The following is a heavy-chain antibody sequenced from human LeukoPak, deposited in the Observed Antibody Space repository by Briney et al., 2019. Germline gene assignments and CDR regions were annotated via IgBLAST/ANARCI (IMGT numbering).Heavy chain of an antibody. V-gene: IGHV3-23*01. D-gene: IGHD3-3*01. Sequence: GGSLRLSCAASGFTFSSYAMSWVRQAPGKGLEWVSAISGSGGSTYYADSVKARFTISRDNSKNTLYLQMNSLRAEDTAVYYCAKDDVPRYDFWSGYSYFDYWGQGTLVTVSS. J-gene: IGHJ4*02. CDR3: AKDDVPRYDFWSGYSYFDY. CDR1: GFTFSSYA. CDR2: ISGSGGST.